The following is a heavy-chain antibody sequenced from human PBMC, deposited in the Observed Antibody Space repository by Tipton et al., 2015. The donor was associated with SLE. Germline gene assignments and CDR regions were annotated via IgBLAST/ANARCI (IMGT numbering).Heavy chain of an antibody. CDR2: INPNGGST. Sequence: QVQLVQSGAEVKKPGASLKVSCKASGYTFSSYHMHWVRQAPGQGLEWMGIINPNGGSTRYAQKFQGRVTMTTDTSTSTVYMELSSLRSEDTAVYYCARDYYSNYGCAYWGQGTLVTVSS. J-gene: IGHJ4*02. CDR3: ARDYYSNYGCAY. V-gene: IGHV1-46*01. CDR1: GYTFSSYH. D-gene: IGHD4-11*01.